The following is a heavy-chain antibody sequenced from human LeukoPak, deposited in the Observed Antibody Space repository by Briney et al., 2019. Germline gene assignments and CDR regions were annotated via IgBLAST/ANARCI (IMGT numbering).Heavy chain of an antibody. CDR3: ARGFKSSGWIGGPSFDS. CDR2: FYYSGGT. Sequence: SETLSLTCTVSGGSISSYYWSWIRQPAGKGLEWIGYFYYSGGTVYNPSLKNRVTISVDTSKNQFSLNLMSVTAADTAFYFCARGFKSSGWIGGPSFDSWGQGSLVTVSS. V-gene: IGHV4-59*01. J-gene: IGHJ4*02. CDR1: GGSISSYY. D-gene: IGHD3-22*01.